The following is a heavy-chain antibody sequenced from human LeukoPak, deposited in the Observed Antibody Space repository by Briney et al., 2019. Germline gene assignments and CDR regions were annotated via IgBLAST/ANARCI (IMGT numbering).Heavy chain of an antibody. CDR1: GGTFSSYA. CDR2: IIPILGIA. J-gene: IGHJ6*02. V-gene: IGHV1-69*04. CDR3: ARDSGMATISHV. Sequence: SVKVSCTASGGTFSSYAISWVRQAPGQGLEWMGRIIPILGIANYAQKFQGRVTITADKSTSTAYMELSSLRSEDTAVYYCARDSGMATISHVWGQGTTATVSS. D-gene: IGHD5-24*01.